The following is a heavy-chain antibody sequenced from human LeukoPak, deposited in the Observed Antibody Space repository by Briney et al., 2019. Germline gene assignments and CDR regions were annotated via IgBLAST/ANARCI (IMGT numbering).Heavy chain of an antibody. D-gene: IGHD3-22*01. CDR2: IHRSGSP. V-gene: IGHV4-4*02. CDR3: ARALRYYSDSSGYAFDY. Sequence: PSETLSLTCTVSLDSTTSNFWSWVRQPPGKGLEWIGEIHRSGSPNYNPSLQSRVTISIDRSRNQIALELSSVTAADTAVYYCARALRYYSDSSGYAFDYWGQGTLVTVSS. CDR1: LDSTTSNF. J-gene: IGHJ4*02.